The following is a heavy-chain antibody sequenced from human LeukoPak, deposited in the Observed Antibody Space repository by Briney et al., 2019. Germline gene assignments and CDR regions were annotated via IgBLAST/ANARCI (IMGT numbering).Heavy chain of an antibody. Sequence: PSETLSLTCTVSGGSINSYYWSWIRQPAGKGLEWIGRIYTSGSTNYNPSLKSRVTMSVDTSKNQFSLKLSSVTAADTAVYYCARDGAGGSSSWYWQGYFDYWGQGPLVTVSS. CDR1: GGSINSYY. J-gene: IGHJ4*02. CDR2: IYTSGST. CDR3: ARDGAGGSSSWYWQGYFDY. D-gene: IGHD6-13*01. V-gene: IGHV4-4*07.